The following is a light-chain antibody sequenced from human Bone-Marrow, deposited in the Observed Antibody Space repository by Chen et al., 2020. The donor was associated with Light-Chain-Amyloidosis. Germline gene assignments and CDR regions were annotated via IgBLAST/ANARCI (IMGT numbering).Light chain of an antibody. V-gene: IGKV3-20*01. J-gene: IGKJ4*01. CDR1: QTISSNY. Sequence: EIVLTQSPGTLSLSPGEGANLSCRASQTISSNYLTWYQQEAGQAPRLLIYGSSSRATGIPDRDTGSRSGTDFTLTINRQEPGDFAIYYCQQYGTSPHAYGGGAKVEIK. CDR2: GSS. CDR3: QQYGTSPHA.